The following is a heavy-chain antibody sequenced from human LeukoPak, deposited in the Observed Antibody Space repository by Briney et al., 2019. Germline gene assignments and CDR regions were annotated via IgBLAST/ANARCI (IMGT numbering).Heavy chain of an antibody. J-gene: IGHJ5*02. CDR3: ARGYYYGSGSFSLAFDP. CDR1: GFTVSSNY. Sequence: GGSLRLSCAASGFTVSSNYMSWVRQAPGKGLEWVSVIYSGGSTYYADSVKGRFTISRHNSKNTLYLQMNSLRAEDTAVYYCARGYYYGSGSFSLAFDPWGQGTLVTVSS. CDR2: IYSGGST. V-gene: IGHV3-53*04. D-gene: IGHD3-10*01.